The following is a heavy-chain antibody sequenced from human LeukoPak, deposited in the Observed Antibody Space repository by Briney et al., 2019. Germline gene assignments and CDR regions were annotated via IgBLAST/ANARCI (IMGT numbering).Heavy chain of an antibody. CDR3: AKESGYYHY. V-gene: IGHV3-53*01. D-gene: IGHD3-3*01. CDR1: GFTLNNNY. CDR2: IYGGGDT. J-gene: IGHJ4*02. Sequence: QPGGSLRLSCAASGFTLNNNYVNWVRQAPGKGLEWVSIIYGGGDTSYADSVKGRFTISRDNSKNTVYLQMNSLRAEDTAVYYCAKESGYYHYWGQGTLVTGSS.